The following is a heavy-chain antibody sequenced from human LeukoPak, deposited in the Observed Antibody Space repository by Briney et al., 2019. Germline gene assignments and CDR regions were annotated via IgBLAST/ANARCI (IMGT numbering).Heavy chain of an antibody. V-gene: IGHV3-23*01. D-gene: IGHD4-17*01. J-gene: IGHJ4*02. CDR2: ISGSGGTT. Sequence: QPGGSLRLSCAASGLTFSSYAMSWVRQAPGKGLEWVSTISGSGGTTYYAASVKGRSTISRDTSKNTLFLQMNSLRAEDTAVYYCAKGSTFGDLNYFDSWGQGALVTVSS. CDR3: AKGSTFGDLNYFDS. CDR1: GLTFSSYA.